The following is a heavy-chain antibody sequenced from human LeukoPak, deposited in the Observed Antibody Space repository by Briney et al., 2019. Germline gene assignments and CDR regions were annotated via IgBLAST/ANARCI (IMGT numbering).Heavy chain of an antibody. V-gene: IGHV1-69*04. CDR3: ARDYDSSGYYWD. Sequence: SVKVSCKASGGTFSSYAISWVRQAPGQGLEWMGRIIPILGIANYAQKFQGRVTITADKSTSTAYMELSSLRSEDTAVYYCARDYDSSGYYWDWGQGTLVTVSS. CDR2: IIPILGIA. D-gene: IGHD3-22*01. CDR1: GGTFSSYA. J-gene: IGHJ4*02.